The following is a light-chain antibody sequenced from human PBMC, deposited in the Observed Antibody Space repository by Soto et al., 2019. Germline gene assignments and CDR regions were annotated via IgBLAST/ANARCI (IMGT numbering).Light chain of an antibody. V-gene: IGKV3D-20*02. CDR1: QSVSSSY. Sequence: EIVLTQSPGTLSLSPGERATLSCRASQSVSSSYLAWYKQKPGQAPRLLIFDASSRAPGIPARVSGSGSGTDFTLSISSLEPEDFAVDDCQQRGNWPLTFGQGTRLEIK. J-gene: IGKJ5*01. CDR2: DAS. CDR3: QQRGNWPLT.